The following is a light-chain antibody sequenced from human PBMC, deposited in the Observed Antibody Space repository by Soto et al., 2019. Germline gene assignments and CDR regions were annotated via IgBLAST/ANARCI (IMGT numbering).Light chain of an antibody. CDR1: QSVSGSC. J-gene: IGKJ1*01. CDR2: GAS. V-gene: IGKV3-20*01. Sequence: IVLTPSPGTLSLSPGDRVTLSCRASQSVSGSCLTWYQQKPGQAPRLLIHGASTRATSIPARFSGSGSGTDFALTISSLEPEDFATYFCQQSFSVRSWTFGQGTKVDIK. CDR3: QQSFSVRSWT.